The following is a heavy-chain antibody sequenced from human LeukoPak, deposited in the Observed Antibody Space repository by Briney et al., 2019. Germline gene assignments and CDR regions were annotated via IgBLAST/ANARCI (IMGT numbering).Heavy chain of an antibody. V-gene: IGHV3-21*01. D-gene: IGHD1-26*01. CDR2: ISTSSSYI. CDR1: GFTFSSYS. Sequence: GGSLRLSCAASGFTFSSYSMNWVRQVPGKGLEWVSSISTSSSYIYYADSVKGRFTISRDNAKNSLYLQMNSLRAEDTAVYYCARGSEWELLSCDFWGQGTVVTVSS. J-gene: IGHJ4*02. CDR3: ARGSEWELLSCDF.